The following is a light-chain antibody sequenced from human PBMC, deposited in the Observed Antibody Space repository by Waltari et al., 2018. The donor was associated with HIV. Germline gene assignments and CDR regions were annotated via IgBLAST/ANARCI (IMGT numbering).Light chain of an antibody. CDR2: DVN. V-gene: IGLV2-23*02. Sequence: QSALTQPASVSESLGQSTTTPCTGTSRDSGRYNLVSGYQHYPGKAPKVIIYDVNKWPSGVSHRFSGFKAANTASLTISGLQAEDEADYYCCSYAGSPTFVIFGGGTKVTVL. CDR1: SRDSGRYNL. J-gene: IGLJ2*01. CDR3: CSYAGSPTFVI.